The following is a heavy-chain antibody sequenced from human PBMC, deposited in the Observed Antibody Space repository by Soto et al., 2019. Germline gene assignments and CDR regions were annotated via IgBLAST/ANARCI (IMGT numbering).Heavy chain of an antibody. D-gene: IGHD1-1*01. V-gene: IGHV4-61*01. CDR2: FYYSGST. CDR1: GGSVSGGSYF. J-gene: IGHJ4*02. Sequence: QVQLQESGPGLVRPSETLSLTCTVSGGSVSGGSYFWSWVRQPPGKGLEWIGYFYYSGSTKYNPSPKXRXTXIXXTAKKQVSLKLTSVTAADTAVYYCAREGRMGTFDDWGQGALVTVSS. CDR3: AREGRMGTFDD.